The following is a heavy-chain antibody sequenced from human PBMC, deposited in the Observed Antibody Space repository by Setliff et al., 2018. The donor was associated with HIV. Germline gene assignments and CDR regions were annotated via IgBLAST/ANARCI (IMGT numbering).Heavy chain of an antibody. D-gene: IGHD6-13*01. Sequence: SETLSLTCAVSGYSISSGYYWGWIRQPPGKGLEWIGRIYTSGSTNYSPSLKSRVTMSVDTSKNHFSLRLSSMTAADTAVYYCARGSSSWSTLYDYWGPGTLVTVSS. CDR3: ARGSSSWSTLYDY. V-gene: IGHV4-38-2*01. CDR2: IYTSGST. J-gene: IGHJ4*02. CDR1: GYSISSGYY.